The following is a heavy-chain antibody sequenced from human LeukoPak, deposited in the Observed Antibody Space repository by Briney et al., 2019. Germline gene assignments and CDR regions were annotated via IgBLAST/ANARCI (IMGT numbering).Heavy chain of an antibody. CDR2: INTGKGNT. CDR3: ARDESD. CDR1: GYTFTRYA. Sequence: GASVKVSCQASGYTFTRYAMHWVRQAPGQGLEWMGWINTGKGNTRYSEKFQGRVTITRDTSASTTYMELSSLRSEDTAVYYCARDESDWGQGTVVTVSS. J-gene: IGHJ4*02. V-gene: IGHV1-3*04.